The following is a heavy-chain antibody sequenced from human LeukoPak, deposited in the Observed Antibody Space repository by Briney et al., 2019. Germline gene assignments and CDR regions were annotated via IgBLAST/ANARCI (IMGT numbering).Heavy chain of an antibody. J-gene: IGHJ4*02. V-gene: IGHV4-31*03. CDR1: GGSISSGGYY. Sequence: SQTLSLTCTVSGGSISSGGYYWSWIRQHPGKGLEWIGYIYYSGSTYYNPSLKSRVTIYVDTSKNQFSLKLSSVTAADTAVYYCARGKYQLDFDYWGQGTLVTVSS. CDR3: ARGKYQLDFDY. D-gene: IGHD2-2*01. CDR2: IYYSGST.